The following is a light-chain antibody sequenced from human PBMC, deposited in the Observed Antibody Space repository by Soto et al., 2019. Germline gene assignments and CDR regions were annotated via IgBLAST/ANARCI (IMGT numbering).Light chain of an antibody. CDR2: GAS. Sequence: EIVLTQSPGTLSLSPGERATLSCRASQSVSSSYLAWYQQKPGQAPRLLIYGASSRATGIPDRFSGSGSGTDFTLTISRLEPEDFVVYFCQQDGGSPRTFGQGTKVEIK. CDR1: QSVSSSY. CDR3: QQDGGSPRT. V-gene: IGKV3-20*01. J-gene: IGKJ1*01.